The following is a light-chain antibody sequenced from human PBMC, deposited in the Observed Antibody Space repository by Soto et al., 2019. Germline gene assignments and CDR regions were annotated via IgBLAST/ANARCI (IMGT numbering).Light chain of an antibody. CDR3: QQVNVYPST. V-gene: IGKV1-9*01. J-gene: IGKJ4*01. Sequence: IQLTQSPSSLSSSLGYIVTITFRASHGISSYLGWYQQKPGKAPNLLIYDASTLHSGVPSRFSGGGSGTDFTLTISSLQPEDFATYYCQQVNVYPSTFGGGTKVDIK. CDR1: HGISSY. CDR2: DAS.